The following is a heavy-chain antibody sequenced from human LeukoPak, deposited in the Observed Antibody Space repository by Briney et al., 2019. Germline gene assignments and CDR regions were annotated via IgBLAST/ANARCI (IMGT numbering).Heavy chain of an antibody. V-gene: IGHV3-23*01. CDR3: AKEPYDSSGYYVDY. J-gene: IGHJ4*02. D-gene: IGHD3-22*01. CDR2: ISDSGGNT. Sequence: GGSLRLSCAASGFTFSTYAMSWVRQAPGKGLEWVSSISDSGGNTYSADSVKGRLTISRDNSKNTLYLQMNSLRAEDTAVYYCAKEPYDSSGYYVDYWGQGTLVTVSS. CDR1: GFTFSTYA.